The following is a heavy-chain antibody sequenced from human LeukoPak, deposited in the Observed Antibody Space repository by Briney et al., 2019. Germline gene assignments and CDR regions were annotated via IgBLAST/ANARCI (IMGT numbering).Heavy chain of an antibody. V-gene: IGHV1-2*02. D-gene: IGHD1-26*01. J-gene: IGHJ4*02. CDR2: INPTSGVT. CDR1: GYPFTTYG. CDR3: ARDMYSGTYGH. Sequence: ASVHVSCKASGYPFTTYGFIWVRQAPGQGLEWMGWINPTSGVTKYAEKFQGRVTMTRDTSINTAYMEMSGLRSDDTAVYYCARDMYSGTYGHWGQGTLVTVSS.